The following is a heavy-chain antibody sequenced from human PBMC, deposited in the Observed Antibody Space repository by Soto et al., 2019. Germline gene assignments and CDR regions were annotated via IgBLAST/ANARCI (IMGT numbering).Heavy chain of an antibody. CDR3: ARVSSDWSAP. D-gene: IGHD3-10*01. V-gene: IGHV4-31*03. CDR1: GDPLNTGGYY. J-gene: IGHJ5*02. Sequence: SETLSLTCTVSGDPLNTGGYYWSWIRHLPGKGLEWLGYIYYSGNTYYNPSLKGRVNISGDMSKKQFSLRLSSVTAADTAVYHCARVSSDWSAPWGRGTQVTVSS. CDR2: IYYSGNT.